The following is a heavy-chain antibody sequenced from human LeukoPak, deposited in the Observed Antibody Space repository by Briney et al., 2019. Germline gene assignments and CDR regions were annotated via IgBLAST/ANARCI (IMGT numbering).Heavy chain of an antibody. J-gene: IGHJ5*02. V-gene: IGHV1-69*05. CDR3: ARAPHYYDSSGFS. CDR1: GGTFSSYA. CDR2: IIPIFGTA. Sequence: ASVKVSCKASGGTFSSYAISWVRQAPGQGLEWMGGIIPIFGTANYAQKFQGRVTITTDESTSTAYMELSSVTAADTAVYYCARAPHYYDSSGFSWGQGTLVTVSS. D-gene: IGHD3-22*01.